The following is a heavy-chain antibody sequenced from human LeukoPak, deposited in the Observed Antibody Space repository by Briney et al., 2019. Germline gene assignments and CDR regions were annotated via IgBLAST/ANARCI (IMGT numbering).Heavy chain of an antibody. CDR2: ISSSSSYI. D-gene: IGHD4-17*01. V-gene: IGHV3-21*01. CDR1: GFTFSSYA. CDR3: ARDSDYGDYPYDY. Sequence: GGSLRLSCAASGFTFSSYAMNWVRQAPGKGLEWVSPISSSSSYIYYADSVKGRSTISRDNAKNSLYLQMNSLRAEDTAVYYCARDSDYGDYPYDYWGQGTLVTVSS. J-gene: IGHJ4*02.